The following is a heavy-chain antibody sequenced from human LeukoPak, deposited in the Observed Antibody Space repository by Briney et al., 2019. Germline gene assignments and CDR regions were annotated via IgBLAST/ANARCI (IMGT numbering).Heavy chain of an antibody. V-gene: IGHV3-30*04. D-gene: IGHD4-17*01. CDR1: GFTFSSYA. J-gene: IGHJ4*02. CDR2: ISYDGSNK. Sequence: GGCLRLSCAASGFTFSSYAMHWVRQAPGKGLKWVAVISYDGSNKYYADSVKGRFTISRDNSKNTLYLQMNSLRAEDTAVYYCAREGGFYGVNFDYWGQGTLVTVPS. CDR3: AREGGFYGVNFDY.